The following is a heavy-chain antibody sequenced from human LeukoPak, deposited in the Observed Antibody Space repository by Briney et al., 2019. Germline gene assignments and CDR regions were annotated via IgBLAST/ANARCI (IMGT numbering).Heavy chain of an antibody. CDR3: TRMGLVRGGFDP. V-gene: IGHV3-53*01. CDR2: IYSGGST. CDR1: GFTVSSNY. Sequence: PGGSLRLSCAVSGFTVSSNYMNWVRQAPGKGLVWVSVIYSGGSTYYADSVKGRFTISRDNSKNTLDLQMKSLRAEDTAVYYCTRMGLVRGGFDPWGQGTLVTVSS. D-gene: IGHD3/OR15-3a*01. J-gene: IGHJ5*02.